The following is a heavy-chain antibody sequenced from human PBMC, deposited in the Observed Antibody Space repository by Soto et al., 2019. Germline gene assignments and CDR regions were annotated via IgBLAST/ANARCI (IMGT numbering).Heavy chain of an antibody. V-gene: IGHV3-15*01. J-gene: IGHJ4*02. CDR1: GFTFSNAW. CDR3: TTDIEAAHSYYYFDY. D-gene: IGHD6-6*01. Sequence: GGSLRLSCAASGFTFSNAWMSWVRQAPGKGLEWVGRIKSKTDGGTTDYAAPVKGRFTISRDDSKNTLYLQMNSLKTEDTAVYYCTTDIEAAHSYYYFDYWGQGTLVTVSS. CDR2: IKSKTDGGTT.